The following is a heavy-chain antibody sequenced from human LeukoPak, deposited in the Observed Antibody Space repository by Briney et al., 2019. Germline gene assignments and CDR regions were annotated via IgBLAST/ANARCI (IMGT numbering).Heavy chain of an antibody. V-gene: IGHV3-74*01. J-gene: IGHJ4*02. CDR3: ARDRNDYVWGSYPDY. D-gene: IGHD3-16*02. Sequence: GGSLRLSCAASGFTFSSYWMHWVRQAPGKGLVWVSRINSDGSSTSYADSVKGRFTISRDNAKNTLYLQMNSLRAEDTAVYYCARDRNDYVWGSYPDYWGQGTLVTVSS. CDR2: INSDGSST. CDR1: GFTFSSYW.